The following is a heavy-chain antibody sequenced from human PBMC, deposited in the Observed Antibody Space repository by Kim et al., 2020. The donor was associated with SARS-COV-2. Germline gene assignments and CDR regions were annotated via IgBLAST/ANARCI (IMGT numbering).Heavy chain of an antibody. J-gene: IGHJ4*02. CDR2: VYYSGIT. V-gene: IGHV4-39*01. CDR1: GGSISSSSYY. D-gene: IGHD3-10*01. CDR3: ARHTHYYGSGSYYGQFDY. Sequence: SETLSLTCTVSGGSISSSSYYWGWIRQPPGKGLEWIGSVYYSGITYYNPSLKSRVTISVDTSKNQFSLKLSSVTAADTAVYHCARHTHYYGSGSYYGQFDYWGQGTLVTVSS.